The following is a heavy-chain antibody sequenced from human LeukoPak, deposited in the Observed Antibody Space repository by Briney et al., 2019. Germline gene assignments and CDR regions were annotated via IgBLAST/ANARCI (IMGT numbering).Heavy chain of an antibody. V-gene: IGHV4-34*01. CDR2: INHSGST. D-gene: IGHD2-2*01. Sequence: SETLSLTCAVYGGSFSGYYWSWIRQPPGKGLEWIGEINHSGSTNYNPSLKSRVTISVDTSKNQFSLKLSSVTAADTAVYYCARGIVVVPAAMGRGCYFDYWGQGTLVTVSS. J-gene: IGHJ4*02. CDR3: ARGIVVVPAAMGRGCYFDY. CDR1: GGSFSGYY.